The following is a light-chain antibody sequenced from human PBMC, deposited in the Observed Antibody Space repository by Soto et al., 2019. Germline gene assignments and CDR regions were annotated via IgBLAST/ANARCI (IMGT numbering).Light chain of an antibody. CDR2: QVS. V-gene: IGKV2-30*01. J-gene: IGKJ2*01. CDR1: QSLVYGDANSS. Sequence: DVVMTQSPLSLPVTLGQPASISCRSSQSLVYGDANSSFNWFHQRPGQPPRRLIYQVSNRDSGVTDRFIGSGWATDFTLRISRGEAEDVCVYYCMQGSHWPPRYTFGQGTKLEIK. CDR3: MQGSHWPPRYT.